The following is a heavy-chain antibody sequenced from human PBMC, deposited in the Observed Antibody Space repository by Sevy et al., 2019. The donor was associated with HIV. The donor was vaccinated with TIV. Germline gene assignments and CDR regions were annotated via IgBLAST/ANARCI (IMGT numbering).Heavy chain of an antibody. D-gene: IGHD3-22*01. V-gene: IGHV3-21*06. CDR2: ISSGSSYI. CDR3: ARNRDYYDSSGFSY. J-gene: IGHJ4*02. CDR1: GFTFNYFN. Sequence: GGSLRLSCAASGFTFNYFNMNWDRQAPGKGLEWVSSISSGSSYIKYAYSVQGRFTISRDNAKSSLYLQMNSLSAEDMAVYYCARNRDYYDSSGFSYWGQGTLVTVSS.